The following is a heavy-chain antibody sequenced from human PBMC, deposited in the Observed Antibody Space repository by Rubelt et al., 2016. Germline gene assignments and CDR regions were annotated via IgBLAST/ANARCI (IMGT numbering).Heavy chain of an antibody. J-gene: IGHJ4*02. CDR1: GFTFSSYA. CDR3: ASKIALGY. V-gene: IGHV3-30*04. CDR2: ISYDGSNK. Sequence: QVQLVESGGGVVQPGRSLRLSCAASGFTFSSYAMHWVRQAPGKGLEWVAVISYDGSNKDYADSVKGRFTISRDNSKNTLYVQMNSLRAEDTAVYYCASKIALGYWGQGALVTVSS. D-gene: IGHD6-19*01.